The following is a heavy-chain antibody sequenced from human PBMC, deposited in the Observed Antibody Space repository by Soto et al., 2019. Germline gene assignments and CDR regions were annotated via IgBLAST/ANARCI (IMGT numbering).Heavy chain of an antibody. V-gene: IGHV3-7*04. CDR3: ARGEQWLVRWVY. D-gene: IGHD6-19*01. CDR2: IKYDGSEK. CDR1: GFTVTNAW. J-gene: IGHJ4*02. Sequence: SLRLSCAAFGFTVTNAWMSWVRQAPGKGLEWVANIKYDGSEKYYVDSVKGRFTISRDNAKNSVYLQMNSLRDEDTAVYYCARGEQWLVRWVYWGQGTLVTVSS.